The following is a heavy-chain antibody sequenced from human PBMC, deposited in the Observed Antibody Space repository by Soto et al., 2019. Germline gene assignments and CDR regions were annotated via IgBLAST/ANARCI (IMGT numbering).Heavy chain of an antibody. CDR2: INPSGGST. D-gene: IGHD6-13*01. J-gene: IGHJ5*02. Sequence: QVQLVQSGAEVKKPGASVKVSCKASGYTFTSYYIHWVRQAPGQGLEWMGIINPSGGSTSYAQKFQGRVTMTRDTSTSTGYMELSSLRSEDTAVYYCARVAAAEGFDLWGQGTLVTVSS. CDR3: ARVAAAEGFDL. V-gene: IGHV1-46*01. CDR1: GYTFTSYY.